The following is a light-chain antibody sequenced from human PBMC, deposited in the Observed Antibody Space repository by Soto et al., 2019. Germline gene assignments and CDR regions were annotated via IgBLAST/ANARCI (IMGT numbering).Light chain of an antibody. CDR1: QSVSSSY. CDR2: GAS. V-gene: IGKV3-20*01. Sequence: LEQYPGALGGSQGEGGGLCWGGSQSVSSSYLAWYQQKPGQAPRLLIYGASSRATGIPDRFSGSGSGTDFTLTISRLEPEDFAVYDCQPYGSSPISFAQGTRLEIK. CDR3: QPYGSSPIS. J-gene: IGKJ5*01.